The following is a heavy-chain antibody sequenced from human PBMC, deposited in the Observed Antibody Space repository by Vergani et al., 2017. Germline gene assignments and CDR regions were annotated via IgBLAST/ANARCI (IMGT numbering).Heavy chain of an antibody. D-gene: IGHD3-10*01. Sequence: QVQLVQSGAEVKKPGSSVKVSCKASGATFRSNTISWVRQAPGQGLEWMGGIIPIFGTANYAQKFQGRVTITADESTSTAYMELSSLRSEDTAVYYCARDGRLFRGVDRYNWFDPWGQGTLVTVSS. J-gene: IGHJ5*02. CDR1: GATFRSNT. CDR2: IIPIFGTA. CDR3: ARDGRLFRGVDRYNWFDP. V-gene: IGHV1-69*12.